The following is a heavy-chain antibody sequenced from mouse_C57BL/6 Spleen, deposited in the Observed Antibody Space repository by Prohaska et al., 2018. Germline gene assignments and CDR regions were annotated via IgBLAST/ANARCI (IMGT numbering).Heavy chain of an antibody. Sequence: QVKLQQNGAQLVKPGASVTLSCKASGYTFTNSWMNWVKHRPGRGLECIVMIDPNIVGTKYNDKFKSKATLTEDKPSSTAYMHLSSLTSEDSVVYYCARLLSVYYAMGYSGQGTSVTVSS. CDR3: ARLLSVYYAMGY. J-gene: IGHJ4*01. V-gene: IGHV1-72*01. CDR2: IDPNIVGT. CDR1: GYTFTNSW.